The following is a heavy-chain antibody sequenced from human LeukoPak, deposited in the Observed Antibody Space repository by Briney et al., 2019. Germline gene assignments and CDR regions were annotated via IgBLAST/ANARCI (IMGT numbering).Heavy chain of an antibody. J-gene: IGHJ5*02. V-gene: IGHV1-3*01. D-gene: IGHD3-3*01. CDR2: INAGNGNT. CDR3: ARESARYDFWSGYYNWFDP. Sequence: ASVKVSCKASGYTFTSYAIHWVRQAPGQRLEWMGWINAGNGNTKYSQKFQGRVTITRDTSASTAYMELSSLRSEDTAVYYCARESARYDFWSGYYNWFDPWGQGTLVTVSS. CDR1: GYTFTSYA.